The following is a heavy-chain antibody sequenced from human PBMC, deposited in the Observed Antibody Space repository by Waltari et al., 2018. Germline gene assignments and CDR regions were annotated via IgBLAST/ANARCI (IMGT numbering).Heavy chain of an antibody. V-gene: IGHV4-39*01. CDR3: AGGPIRSGWY. CDR1: CGSTSSSSDY. CDR2: IYYSGST. J-gene: IGHJ4*02. D-gene: IGHD6-19*01. Sequence: QLQLQESGPGLVKPSETLSLTCTVSCGSTSSSSDYLGWIRQPPGKGLGWIGSIYYSGSTYYNPSLKSRVTISVDTSKNQFSLKLSSVTAADTAVYYCAGGPIRSGWYWGQGTLVTVSS.